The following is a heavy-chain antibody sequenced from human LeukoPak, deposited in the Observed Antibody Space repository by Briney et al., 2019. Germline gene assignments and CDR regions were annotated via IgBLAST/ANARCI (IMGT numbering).Heavy chain of an antibody. J-gene: IGHJ4*02. CDR3: ARRAGDYSHPYDY. D-gene: IGHD3-22*01. CDR2: IYSGGST. CDR1: GFTVSSNS. Sequence: GGSLRLSCTVSGFTVSSNSMSWVRQAPGKGLEWVSFIYSGGSTHYSDSVKGRFTISRDNSKNTLYLQMNSLRAEDTAVYYCARRAGDYSHPYDYWGQGTLVTVSS. V-gene: IGHV3-53*01.